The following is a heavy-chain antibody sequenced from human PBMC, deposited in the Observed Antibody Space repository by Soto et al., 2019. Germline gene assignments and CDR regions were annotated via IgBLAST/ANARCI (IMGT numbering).Heavy chain of an antibody. J-gene: IGHJ6*02. Sequence: GGSLRLSCAASGFTFSTYPMIWVRQAPGKGLECVGSISDSGANTYYADSVRGRFTISRNNSKNTLYLQMNSLRDDDTAVYYCAKILSMVTSYYYGMDVWGHGTTVTVSS. CDR2: ISDSGANT. CDR3: AKILSMVTSYYYGMDV. CDR1: GFTFSTYP. D-gene: IGHD4-17*01. V-gene: IGHV3-23*01.